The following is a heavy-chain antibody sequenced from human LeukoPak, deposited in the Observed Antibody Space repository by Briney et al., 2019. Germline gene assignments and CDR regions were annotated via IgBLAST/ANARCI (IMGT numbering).Heavy chain of an antibody. CDR1: GYSFTSYW. CDR2: IYPGDSDT. J-gene: IGHJ2*01. D-gene: IGHD6-19*01. V-gene: IGHV5-51*01. Sequence: GESLKISCKGSGYSFTSYWIGWVRQMPGKGLEWMGIIYPGDSDTRYSPSFQGQVTISADKSISTAYLQWSSLKASDTAMYYCARLLGQWLVPSWYFDLWGRGTLVTVSS. CDR3: ARLLGQWLVPSWYFDL.